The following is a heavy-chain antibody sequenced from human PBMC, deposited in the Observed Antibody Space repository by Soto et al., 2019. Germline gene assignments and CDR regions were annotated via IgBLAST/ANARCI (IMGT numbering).Heavy chain of an antibody. V-gene: IGHV3-48*03. Sequence: LRLSCAASGFTFSSYEMNWVRQAPGKGLEWVSYISSSGSTIYYADSVKGRFTISRDNAKNSLYLQMNSLRAEDTAVYYCARGAIAVAGTVSDYSGQGTLVTVSS. CDR2: ISSSGSTI. CDR1: GFTFSSYE. D-gene: IGHD6-19*01. J-gene: IGHJ4*02. CDR3: ARGAIAVAGTVSDY.